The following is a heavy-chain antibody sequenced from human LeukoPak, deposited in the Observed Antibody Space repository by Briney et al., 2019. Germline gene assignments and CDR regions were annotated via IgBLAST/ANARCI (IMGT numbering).Heavy chain of an antibody. Sequence: PSETLSLTCAVYGGSFSGYYWSWIRQPPGKGLEWIGEINHSGSTNYNPSLKSRVTISVDTSKNQFSLKLSSVTAADTAVYYCARGSAVGPLPRITKIVYRGSNFDYWGQGTLVTVSS. D-gene: IGHD3-22*01. J-gene: IGHJ4*02. CDR1: GGSFSGYY. V-gene: IGHV4-34*01. CDR3: ARGSAVGPLPRITKIVYRGSNFDY. CDR2: INHSGST.